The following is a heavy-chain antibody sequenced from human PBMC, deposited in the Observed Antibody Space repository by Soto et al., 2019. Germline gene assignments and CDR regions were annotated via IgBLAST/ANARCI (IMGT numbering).Heavy chain of an antibody. V-gene: IGHV1-2*04. CDR3: ARESGSSWYKYWFDP. D-gene: IGHD6-13*01. J-gene: IGHJ5*02. CDR2: INPNSGGT. Sequence: ASGKVSCKASGYTFTGYYMHWVRQAPGQGLEWMGWINPNSGGTNYAQKFQGWVTMTRDTSISTAYMELSRLRSDDTAVYYCARESGSSWYKYWFDPWGQGTLVTVSS. CDR1: GYTFTGYY.